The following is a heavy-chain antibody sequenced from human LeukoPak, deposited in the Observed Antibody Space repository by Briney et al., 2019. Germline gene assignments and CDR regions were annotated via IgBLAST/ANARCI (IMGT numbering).Heavy chain of an antibody. V-gene: IGHV1-69*04. Sequence: SVKVSCKASGGTFSSYAISWVRQAPGQGLEWMGRIIPIFGIANYAQKFQGRVTITADKSTSTAYMVLSSLRSEDTAVYYCARERGGDGYNFWLDYWGQGTLVTVSS. CDR3: ARERGGDGYNFWLDY. CDR1: GGTFSSYA. CDR2: IIPIFGIA. D-gene: IGHD5-24*01. J-gene: IGHJ4*02.